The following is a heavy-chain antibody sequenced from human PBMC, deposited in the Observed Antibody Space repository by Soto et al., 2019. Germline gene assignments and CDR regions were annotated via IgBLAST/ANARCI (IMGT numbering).Heavy chain of an antibody. CDR1: GGSISSSSYY. J-gene: IGHJ4*02. D-gene: IGHD2-15*01. V-gene: IGHV4-39*01. CDR2: IYYSGST. CDR3: ARHGLEGCSGGSCYISPGHFDY. Sequence: SETLSLTCTVSGGSISSSSYYWGWIRQPPGKGLEWIGSIYYSGSTYYNPSLKSRVTISVDTSKNQFSLKLSSVTAADTAVYYCARHGLEGCSGGSCYISPGHFDYWGQGTLVTVSS.